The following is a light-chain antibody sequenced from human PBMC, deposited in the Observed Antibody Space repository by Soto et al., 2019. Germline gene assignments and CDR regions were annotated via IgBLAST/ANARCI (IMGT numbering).Light chain of an antibody. Sequence: QSALTQPASVSGSPGQSITISCTGTSSDVGSYNYVSWYQQHPGKAPKLMIYEVSDRPSGISSRFSGSKSGNTASLTISGLQTEDEADYYCSSYTSSSTLFGNGNKLTVL. CDR3: SSYTSSSTL. CDR1: SSDVGSYNY. J-gene: IGLJ1*01. V-gene: IGLV2-14*01. CDR2: EVS.